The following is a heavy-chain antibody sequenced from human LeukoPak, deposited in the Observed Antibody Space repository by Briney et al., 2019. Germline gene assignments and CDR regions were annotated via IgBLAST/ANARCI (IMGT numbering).Heavy chain of an antibody. CDR1: GYTFTRYY. Sequence: SVKVSCKASGYTFTRYYMHWVRQAPGQGLEWMGRIIPILGIANYAQKFQGRVTITADKSTSTAYMELSSLRSEDTAVYYCARNYGRNEDYWGQGTLVTVSS. D-gene: IGHD3-10*01. CDR3: ARNYGRNEDY. J-gene: IGHJ4*02. CDR2: IIPILGIA. V-gene: IGHV1-69*02.